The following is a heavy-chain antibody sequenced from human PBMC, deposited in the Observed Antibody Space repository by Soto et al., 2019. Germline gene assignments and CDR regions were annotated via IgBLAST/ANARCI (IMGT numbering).Heavy chain of an antibody. D-gene: IGHD4-17*01. CDR1: GYTFTSYG. V-gene: IGHV1-18*01. Sequence: ASVKVSCKASGYTFTSYGISWVRQAPGQGLEWMGWISAYNGNTNYAQKLQGRVTMTTDTSTSTAYMELRSLRSDDTAVYYCARVSFSGLYGDDVFGSRWYYFDDWGKGTLVTVSS. CDR2: ISAYNGNT. J-gene: IGHJ4*02. CDR3: ARVSFSGLYGDDVFGSRWYYFDD.